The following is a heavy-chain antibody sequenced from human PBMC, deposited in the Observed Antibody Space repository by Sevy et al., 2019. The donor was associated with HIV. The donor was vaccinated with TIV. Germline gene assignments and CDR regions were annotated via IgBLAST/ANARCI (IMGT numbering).Heavy chain of an antibody. D-gene: IGHD3-9*01. CDR3: AKDHDNNWSDP. Sequence: GGSLRLSCTASGFTFGIYAMSWVRQAPGKGLEWVSTISVSGGGTYYADSVKGRFTISRDNSKNTLYLQMNSLRAEDTAIYFCAKDHDNNWSDPWGQGTLVTVSS. J-gene: IGHJ5*02. CDR1: GFTFGIYA. V-gene: IGHV3-23*01. CDR2: ISVSGGGT.